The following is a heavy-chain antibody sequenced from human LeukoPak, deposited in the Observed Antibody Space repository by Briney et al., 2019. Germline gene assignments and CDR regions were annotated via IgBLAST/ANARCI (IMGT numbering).Heavy chain of an antibody. V-gene: IGHV4-59*01. Sequence: SETLSLTCTVSGGSISSYYWSWIRQPPGKGLEWIGYIYYSGSTNYNPSLKSRVTISVGTSKNQFSLKLSSVTAEDTAVYYCARVAAAGMNYWGQGTLVTVSS. J-gene: IGHJ4*02. D-gene: IGHD6-13*01. CDR2: IYYSGST. CDR3: ARVAAAGMNY. CDR1: GGSISSYY.